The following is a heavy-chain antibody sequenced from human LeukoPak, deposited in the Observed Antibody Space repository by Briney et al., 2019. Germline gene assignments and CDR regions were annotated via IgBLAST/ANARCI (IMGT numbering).Heavy chain of an antibody. J-gene: IGHJ4*02. D-gene: IGHD3-10*01. Sequence: GGSLRLSCAASGFTFSSNWMHWVRQVPGKGLVWVSLINPSGSFTTYADSVKGRFTISRDNAKNRLYMQMNSLRVEDTAVYYCARDMIRGVVNNWGQGALVTVSS. CDR2: INPSGSFT. CDR3: ARDMIRGVVNN. V-gene: IGHV3-74*01. CDR1: GFTFSSNW.